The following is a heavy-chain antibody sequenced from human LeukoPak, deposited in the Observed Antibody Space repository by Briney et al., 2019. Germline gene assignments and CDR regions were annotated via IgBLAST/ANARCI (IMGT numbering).Heavy chain of an antibody. CDR1: GFTFSSCA. CDR3: ARGGSWLLSYYFDY. Sequence: GGSLRPSCAASGFTFSSCAMHWVRQAPGKGLEWVTVISYDGSNKYYADSVKGRFTISRDNSKNTLYLQMNSLRAEDTAVYYCARGGSWLLSYYFDYWGQGTLVTVSS. CDR2: ISYDGSNK. V-gene: IGHV3-30-3*01. D-gene: IGHD3-22*01. J-gene: IGHJ4*02.